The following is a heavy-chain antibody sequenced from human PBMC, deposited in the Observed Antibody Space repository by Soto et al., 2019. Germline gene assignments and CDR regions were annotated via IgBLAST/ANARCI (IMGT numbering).Heavy chain of an antibody. D-gene: IGHD3-3*01. CDR1: GYTLTELS. J-gene: IGHJ5*02. Sequence: ASVKVSCKVSGYTLTELSMHWVRQAPGKGLEWMGGFDPEDGETIYAQKFQGRVTMTEDTSTDTAYMELSSLRSEDTAVYYCATVHIGAYDSWSDNNKPWFDPWGQGTLVTVSS. V-gene: IGHV1-24*01. CDR2: FDPEDGET. CDR3: ATVHIGAYDSWSDNNKPWFDP.